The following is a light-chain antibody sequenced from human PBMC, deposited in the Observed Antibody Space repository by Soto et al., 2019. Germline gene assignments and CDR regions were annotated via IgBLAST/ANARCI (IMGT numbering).Light chain of an antibody. J-gene: IGLJ3*02. Sequence: QSALTQPASVSGSPGQSITISCTGTSSDVGGYNYVSWYQQHPGKAPKLMIYDVSNRSSGVSNRFSGSKSGNTASLTISGLQAEDEADYYCSSYTSSSPVVFGGGKKLNVL. V-gene: IGLV2-14*01. CDR1: SSDVGGYNY. CDR2: DVS. CDR3: SSYTSSSPVV.